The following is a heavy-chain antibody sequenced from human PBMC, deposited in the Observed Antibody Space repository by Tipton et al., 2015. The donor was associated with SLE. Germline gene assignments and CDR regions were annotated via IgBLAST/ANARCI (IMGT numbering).Heavy chain of an antibody. J-gene: IGHJ4*02. CDR2: INSDGSST. D-gene: IGHD7-27*01. V-gene: IGHV3-74*01. CDR3: ARDGVTGEFDY. Sequence: SLRLSCAASGFTFSSYWMHWVRQAPGKGLVWVSRINSDGSSTSYADSVKGRFTISRDNAKNSLYLQMNSLRAEDTAVYYCARDGVTGEFDYWGQGTLVTVSS. CDR1: GFTFSSYW.